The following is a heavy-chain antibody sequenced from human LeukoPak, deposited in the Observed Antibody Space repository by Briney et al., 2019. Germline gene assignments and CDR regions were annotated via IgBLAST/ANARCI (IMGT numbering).Heavy chain of an antibody. CDR2: IYPGDSDT. D-gene: IGHD3-10*01. Sequence: GESLKISCKGSGYSFTSYWIGWVRQMPGKGLEWMGIIYPGDSDTRYSPSFQGQVTISADKSISTAYLQWSSLKASDTAMYYCARASMVRGVINPGGYWGQGTLVTVSS. J-gene: IGHJ4*02. CDR1: GYSFTSYW. CDR3: ARASMVRGVINPGGY. V-gene: IGHV5-51*01.